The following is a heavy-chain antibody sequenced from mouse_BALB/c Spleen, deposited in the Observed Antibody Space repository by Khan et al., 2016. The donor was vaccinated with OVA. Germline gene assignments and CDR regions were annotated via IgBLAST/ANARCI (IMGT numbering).Heavy chain of an antibody. J-gene: IGHJ2*01. V-gene: IGHV3-2*02. CDR3: ARSVTITTVVATDFDY. CDR1: GYSITSDYA. Sequence: EVKLLESGPGLVKPSQSLSLTCTVTGYSITSDYAWNWIRQFPGNKLEWMGYISYSGRTSYNPSLKSRISITRDTSKNQFFLQLNSVTTEDTATYYDARSVTITTVVATDFDYWGQGTTLTVSS. D-gene: IGHD1-1*01. CDR2: ISYSGRT.